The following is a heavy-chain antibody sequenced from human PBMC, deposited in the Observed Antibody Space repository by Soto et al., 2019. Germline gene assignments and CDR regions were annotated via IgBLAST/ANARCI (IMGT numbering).Heavy chain of an antibody. CDR2: IDPSDSYT. CDR1: GYSFTSYW. V-gene: IGHV5-10-1*01. Sequence: GESLKISCKGSGYSFTSYWISWVRQMPGKGLEWMGRIDPSDSYTNYSPSFQGHVTISADKSISTAYLQWSSLKASDTAMYYCAIMSRGLMATISRVTGFDYLGQGTLVTVSS. CDR3: AIMSRGLMATISRVTGFDY. D-gene: IGHD5-12*01. J-gene: IGHJ4*02.